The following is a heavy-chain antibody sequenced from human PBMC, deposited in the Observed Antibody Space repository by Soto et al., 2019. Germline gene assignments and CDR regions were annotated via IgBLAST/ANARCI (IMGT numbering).Heavy chain of an antibody. D-gene: IGHD6-19*01. CDR1: GFPFSIYS. V-gene: IGHV3-48*02. Sequence: GGSLRLSCAASGFPFSIYSMNWVRQAPGKGLEWSSYITSDTNTIKYADSVKGRFTVSRDNAKNLVYLQMNSLRDEDTAVYFCARSVEGHFDYWGQGTVVTVSS. CDR2: ITSDTNTI. J-gene: IGHJ4*02. CDR3: ARSVEGHFDY.